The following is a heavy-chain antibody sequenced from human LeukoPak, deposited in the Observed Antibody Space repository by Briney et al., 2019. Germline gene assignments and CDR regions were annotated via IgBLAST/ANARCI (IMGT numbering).Heavy chain of an antibody. V-gene: IGHV6-1*01. CDR1: GDSVSSNSAA. Sequence: SQTLSLTCAISGDSVSSNSAAWNWIRQSPSRGLEWLGRTYYRSKWYNDYAVSVKSRITINPDTSKNQFSLQLNSVTPEDTAVYYCARDSLVQLEQRRKDYYYYGMDVWGQGTTVTVSS. CDR2: TYYRSKWYN. D-gene: IGHD1-1*01. CDR3: ARDSLVQLEQRRKDYYYYGMDV. J-gene: IGHJ6*02.